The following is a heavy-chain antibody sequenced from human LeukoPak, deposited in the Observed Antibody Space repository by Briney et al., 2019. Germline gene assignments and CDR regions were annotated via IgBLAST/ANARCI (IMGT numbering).Heavy chain of an antibody. Sequence: SETLSLTCTVSGGSISSGGYYWSWIRQPPGKGLEWVGYIYHSGSTYYNPSLKSRVTISVDRSKNQFSLKLSSMTAADTAVYYCASIAARRVYWGQGTLVTVSS. J-gene: IGHJ4*02. V-gene: IGHV4-30-2*01. CDR3: ASIAARRVY. D-gene: IGHD6-6*01. CDR2: IYHSGST. CDR1: GGSISSGGYY.